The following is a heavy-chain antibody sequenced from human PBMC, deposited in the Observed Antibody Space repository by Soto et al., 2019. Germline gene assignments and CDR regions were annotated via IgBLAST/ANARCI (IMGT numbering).Heavy chain of an antibody. D-gene: IGHD2-2*01. CDR2: ISYDGSNT. CDR3: AKDLFTVTTYYYYMDV. J-gene: IGHJ6*03. Sequence: PGGSLRLSWGASGFTFSSYAMHWVRQAPDKGLEWVAVISYDGSNTYYADSVKGRFTSSRDNSKNTLYLQMNRLRTEDTAMYYCAKDLFTVTTYYYYMDVWGKGTTVTVSS. V-gene: IGHV3-30*18. CDR1: GFTFSSYA.